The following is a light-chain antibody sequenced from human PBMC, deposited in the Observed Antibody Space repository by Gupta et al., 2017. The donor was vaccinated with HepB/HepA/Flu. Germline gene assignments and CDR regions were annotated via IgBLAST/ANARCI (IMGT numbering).Light chain of an antibody. CDR3: MQALHTHMWT. CDR2: LGS. J-gene: IGKJ3*01. Sequence: VLTRSPSSLPVTPGEPDSVSCRSSQCLLHSNGYNYLAWYLQRPGRSPQLLIYLGSNRADGGPDEFSGSGSSTDFTLKISRVEAEDVGVYYYMQALHTHMWTFGPGTKVEIK. CDR1: QCLLHSNGYNY. V-gene: IGKV2-28*01.